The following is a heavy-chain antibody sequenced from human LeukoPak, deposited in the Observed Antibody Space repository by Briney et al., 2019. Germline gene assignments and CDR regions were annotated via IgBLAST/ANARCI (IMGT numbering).Heavy chain of an antibody. J-gene: IGHJ4*02. D-gene: IGHD4-11*01. Sequence: PSETLSRTCTVSGGSITNTNYYWAWIRQPPGEGLEWIGSVYHSGITYYTPSLKSRVSISVDTSKNQFSLKVTSVTAADTAVYYCAREWQYQFDYWGQGSLVTVSS. CDR1: GGSITNTNYY. CDR3: AREWQYQFDY. CDR2: VYHSGIT. V-gene: IGHV4-39*07.